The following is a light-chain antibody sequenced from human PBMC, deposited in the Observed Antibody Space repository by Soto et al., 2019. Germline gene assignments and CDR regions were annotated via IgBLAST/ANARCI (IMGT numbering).Light chain of an antibody. CDR2: GAS. J-gene: IGKJ2*01. CDR3: QQYNNWPYT. V-gene: IGKV3-15*01. Sequence: EIVMTQSPATLSVSPGERATVSCRASQSVSSNLAWYQQKPGQAPRLLIYGASTRATGIPARFSGSGSGTEFTLTIGSLQSEDFAVYHCQQYNNWPYTFGQGTTLEIK. CDR1: QSVSSN.